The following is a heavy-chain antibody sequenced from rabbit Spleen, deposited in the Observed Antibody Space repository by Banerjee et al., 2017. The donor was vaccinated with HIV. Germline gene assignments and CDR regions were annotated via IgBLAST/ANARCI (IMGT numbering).Heavy chain of an antibody. CDR3: ARDTGSSFSSYGMDL. D-gene: IGHD8-1*01. CDR2: IDAGRNGNS. CDR1: GFSFSSSYW. J-gene: IGHJ6*01. Sequence: QEQLEESGGDLVKPEGSLTLTCTSSGFSFSSSYWLCWVRQAPGKGLEWIACIDAGRNGNSYYASWARGRFTISRTSSTTVTLQMTSLTVADTATYFCARDTGSSFSSYGMDLWGPGTLVTVS. V-gene: IGHV1S45*01.